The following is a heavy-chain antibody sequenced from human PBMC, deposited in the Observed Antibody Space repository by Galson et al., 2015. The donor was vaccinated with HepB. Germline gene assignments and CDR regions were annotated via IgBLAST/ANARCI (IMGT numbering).Heavy chain of an antibody. V-gene: IGHV3-30*18. CDR3: AKVRDNYSIHYYGMDV. J-gene: IGHJ6*02. Sequence: SLRLSCAASGFTFSIYGLHWVRRAPGKGLEWVAVISYDSTDKYYADSVKGRFTISRDSSKNLLYLQMNSLRVEDTAVYYCAKVRDNYSIHYYGMDVWGQGTTVIVSS. D-gene: IGHD4-11*01. CDR1: GFTFSIYG. CDR2: ISYDSTDK.